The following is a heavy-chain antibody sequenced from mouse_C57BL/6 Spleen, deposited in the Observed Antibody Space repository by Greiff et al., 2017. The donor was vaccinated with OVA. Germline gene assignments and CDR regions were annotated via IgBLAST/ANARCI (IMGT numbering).Heavy chain of an antibody. CDR1: GFTFSDYG. V-gene: IGHV5-17*01. CDR3: ARSAIYYYGSSYGYFDV. J-gene: IGHJ1*03. CDR2: ISSGSSTI. Sequence: EVNVVESGGGLVKPGGSLKLSCAASGFTFSDYGMHWVRQAPEKGLEWVAYISSGSSTIYYADTVKGRFTISRDNAKNTQFLHMTSLRSEDTAMEYCARSAIYYYGSSYGYFDVWGTGTTVTVSS. D-gene: IGHD1-1*01.